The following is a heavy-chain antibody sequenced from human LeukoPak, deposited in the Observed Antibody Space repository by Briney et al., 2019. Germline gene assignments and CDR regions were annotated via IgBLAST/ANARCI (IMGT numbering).Heavy chain of an antibody. CDR2: IWEDGSYT. CDR3: ARVGYNSGWYEY. D-gene: IGHD6-19*01. Sequence: GGSLRLSCAASGFTFSTYGMHWVRQAPGEGLQWVAGIWEDGSYTHYADSVKGRFTISRDNSKNTLYLQMNSLRAEDTAVYYCARVGYNSGWYEYWGQGTLVTVSS. CDR1: GFTFSTYG. V-gene: IGHV3-33*01. J-gene: IGHJ4*02.